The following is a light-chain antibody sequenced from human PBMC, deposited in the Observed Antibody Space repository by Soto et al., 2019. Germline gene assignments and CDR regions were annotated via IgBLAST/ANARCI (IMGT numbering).Light chain of an antibody. CDR2: EVS. CDR1: SSDVGGYNY. Sequence: QSVLTQPPSASGSPGQSVTISCTGTSSDVGGYNYVSWYQQHPGKAPKVMMYEVSKRPSGVPDRFSGSKSGNTASLTVSGLQAEDEADYYCSSYAGSTYVFGTGTKVTVL. CDR3: SSYAGSTYV. J-gene: IGLJ1*01. V-gene: IGLV2-8*01.